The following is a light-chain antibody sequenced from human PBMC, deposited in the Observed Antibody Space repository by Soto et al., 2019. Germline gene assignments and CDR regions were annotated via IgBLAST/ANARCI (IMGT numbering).Light chain of an antibody. CDR2: GNS. CDR1: SSNIGAGYD. V-gene: IGLV1-40*01. J-gene: IGLJ1*01. Sequence: QSVLTQPPSVSGAPGQRVTISCTGSSSNIGAGYDVHWSQQLPGTAPKLLIYGNSNRPSGVPDRFSGSKSGTSASLAITGVQAEDEADYYRQSYDSSLSGYVFGTGTKLTVL. CDR3: QSYDSSLSGYV.